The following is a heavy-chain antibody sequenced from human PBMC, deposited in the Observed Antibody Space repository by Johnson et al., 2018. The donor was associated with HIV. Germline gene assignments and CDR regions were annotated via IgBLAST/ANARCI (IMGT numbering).Heavy chain of an antibody. J-gene: IGHJ3*02. D-gene: IGHD6-13*01. CDR1: GFTFSSYG. CDR3: AKGYSSSWYVAFDI. CDR2: ISYGGSNK. V-gene: IGHV3-30*18. Sequence: QVQLVESGGGVVQPGRSLRLSCAASGFTFSSYGMHWVRQAPGKGLEWVAVISYGGSNKYYADSVKGRFTISRDNSKNTLYLQMNSLRAEDTAVYYCAKGYSSSWYVAFDIWGQGTMVTVSS.